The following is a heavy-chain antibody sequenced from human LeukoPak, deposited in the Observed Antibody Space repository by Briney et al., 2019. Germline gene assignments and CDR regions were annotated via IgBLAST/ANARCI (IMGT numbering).Heavy chain of an antibody. CDR1: GFTSSSYW. CDR2: ISHDSGVI. V-gene: IGHV3-48*01. Sequence: GGSLRLSCAVSGFTSSSYWMHWVRQAPGKGLEWISYISHDSGVIYYADSVRGRFTISRDNAKNSLFLQMHSLRAEDTAVYYCVRDNPRCCGVVPANIDDYWGQGTLVTVSS. CDR3: VRDNPRCCGVVPANIDDY. D-gene: IGHD2-15*01. J-gene: IGHJ4*02.